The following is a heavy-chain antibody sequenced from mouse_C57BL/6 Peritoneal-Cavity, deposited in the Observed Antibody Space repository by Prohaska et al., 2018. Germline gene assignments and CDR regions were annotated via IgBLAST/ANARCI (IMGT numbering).Heavy chain of an antibody. J-gene: IGHJ1*03. Sequence: QMQLQESGPGLVKPSQSLFLTCSITGFPITSGYYWIWIRQSPVKPLEWLGYITHSGETFYNPSLQSPISITRETSKNQFFLQLNSVTTEDTAMYYCAGDPDGYWYFDVWGTGTTVTVSS. V-gene: IGHV12-3*01. D-gene: IGHD2-3*01. CDR1: GFPITSGYY. CDR2: ITHSGET. CDR3: AGDPDGYWYFDV.